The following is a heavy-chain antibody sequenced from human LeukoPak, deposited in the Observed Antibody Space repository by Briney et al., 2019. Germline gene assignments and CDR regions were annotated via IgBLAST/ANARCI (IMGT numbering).Heavy chain of an antibody. Sequence: PSETLSLPCTFSGGSISGRNYYWGWIRQPPGKGPEWIASIHYSGSTYYDPSLRSRVTISLDMSNNQLSLKLASVTAADTAVYYCARQGAGRSGYARSPSKDVWGKGTTVIVSS. CDR1: GGSISGRNYY. D-gene: IGHD5-12*01. V-gene: IGHV4-39*01. J-gene: IGHJ6*04. CDR2: IHYSGST. CDR3: ARQGAGRSGYARSPSKDV.